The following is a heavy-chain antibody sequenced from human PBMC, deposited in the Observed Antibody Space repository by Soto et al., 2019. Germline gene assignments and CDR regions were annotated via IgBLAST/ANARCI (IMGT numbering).Heavy chain of an antibody. CDR1: GYSFTTYW. V-gene: IGHV5-51*01. D-gene: IGHD4-17*01. Sequence: PGESLKISCKSSGYSFTTYWIGWVRQMPGKGLEWMGIIYPDDSETKYSPSFQGQVTISADKSITTAYLQWNSLKASDTAMYYCARLTYGGYYFDYWGQGALVTVPQ. CDR2: IYPDDSET. CDR3: ARLTYGGYYFDY. J-gene: IGHJ4*02.